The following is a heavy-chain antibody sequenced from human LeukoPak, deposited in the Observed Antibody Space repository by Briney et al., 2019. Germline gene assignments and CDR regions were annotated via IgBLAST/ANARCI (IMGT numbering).Heavy chain of an antibody. D-gene: IGHD4-11*01. CDR1: GGSISSYY. CDR2: VDHTGTT. Sequence: SETLSLTCTVSGGSISSYYWSWVRQPPGKGLEWIGYVDHTGTTKFNPSLNGRVSISRDTSKNFFSLRLRSVTAADTAVYFCARGRVSSSTWYSTYYYFFYMDFWGKGTTVTVSS. V-gene: IGHV4-59*01. J-gene: IGHJ6*03. CDR3: ARGRVSSSTWYSTYYYFFYMDF.